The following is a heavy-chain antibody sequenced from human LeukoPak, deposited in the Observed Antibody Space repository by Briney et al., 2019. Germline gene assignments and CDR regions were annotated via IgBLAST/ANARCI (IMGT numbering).Heavy chain of an antibody. J-gene: IGHJ4*02. Sequence: GGSLRLSCTASESTFSRYGMNWVRQPPGKGLQWVSSISWNSSYIYYAESVKGRFTISRDNAKNSLFLQMNTLRAEDTAVYYCASGSYSFDFWGQGALVTVSS. V-gene: IGHV3-21*06. CDR1: ESTFSRYG. CDR3: ASGSYSFDF. D-gene: IGHD1-26*01. CDR2: ISWNSSYI.